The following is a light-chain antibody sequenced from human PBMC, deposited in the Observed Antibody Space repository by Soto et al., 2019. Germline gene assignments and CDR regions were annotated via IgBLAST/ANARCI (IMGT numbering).Light chain of an antibody. V-gene: IGLV2-14*01. CDR3: SSCTSSSPYV. CDR1: SSDVGGYNF. Sequence: SALTQPASVSWSPGQSITISCTGTSSDVGGYNFVSWYQQHPGKAPKLMIYEVSNRPSGVSNRFSGSKSGNTASLTISGLQAEDEADYYCSSCTSSSPYVFGTGTKVTVL. J-gene: IGLJ1*01. CDR2: EVS.